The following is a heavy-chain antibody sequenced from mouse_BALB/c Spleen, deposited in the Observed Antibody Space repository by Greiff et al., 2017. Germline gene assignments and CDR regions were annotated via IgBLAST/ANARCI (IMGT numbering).Heavy chain of an antibody. J-gene: IGHJ2*01. Sequence: QVQLKESGPGLVAPSQSLSITCTVSGFSLTGYGVNWVRQPPGKGLEWLGMIWGDGSTDYNSALKSRLSISKDNSKSQVFLKMNSLQTDDTARYYCAREAYYGNYGYFDYWGQGTTLTVSS. CDR2: IWGDGST. CDR1: GFSLTGYG. D-gene: IGHD2-10*01. V-gene: IGHV2-6-7*01. CDR3: AREAYYGNYGYFDY.